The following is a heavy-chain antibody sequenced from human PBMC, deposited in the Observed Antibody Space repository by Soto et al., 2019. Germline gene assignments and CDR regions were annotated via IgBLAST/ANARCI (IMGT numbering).Heavy chain of an antibody. J-gene: IGHJ6*02. V-gene: IGHV4-59*01. CDR2: ISHSGRT. D-gene: IGHD6-25*01. CDR3: ARVSSAGYYYYRMDV. CDR1: GGSTNNYY. Sequence: PSETLSLTCTVSGGSTNNYYWSWIRQPPGKGLEWIGYISHSGRTNYNPSLKSRVTISVDTSKNQFSLKLSSVTAADTAVYYCARVSSAGYYYYRMDVWGQGTTVTVSS.